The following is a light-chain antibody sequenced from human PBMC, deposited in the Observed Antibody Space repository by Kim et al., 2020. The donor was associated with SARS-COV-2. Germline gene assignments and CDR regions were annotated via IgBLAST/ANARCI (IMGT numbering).Light chain of an antibody. CDR3: CSYAGSSTPVV. Sequence: QSVLTQPASVSGSPGQSITISCTGTSSDVGSYNLVSWYQQHPGKAPKLMIYEVSKRPSGVSNRFSGSKSGNTAPLTISGLQAEDEADYYCCSYAGSSTPVVFGGGTQLTVL. CDR2: EVS. J-gene: IGLJ2*01. V-gene: IGLV2-23*02. CDR1: SSDVGSYNL.